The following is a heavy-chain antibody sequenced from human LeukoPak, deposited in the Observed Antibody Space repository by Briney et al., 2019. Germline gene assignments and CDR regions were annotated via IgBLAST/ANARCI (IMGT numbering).Heavy chain of an antibody. CDR3: ARTYDFWSGYFLRTYGMDV. V-gene: IGHV1-69*13. CDR1: GYTFTGYY. Sequence: GASVKVSCKASGYTFTGYYMHWVRQAPGQGLEWIGGIIPIFGTANYAQKFQGRVTITADESTSTAYMELSSLRSEDTAVYYCARTYDFWSGYFLRTYGMDVWGQGTTVTVSS. CDR2: IIPIFGTA. D-gene: IGHD3-3*01. J-gene: IGHJ6*02.